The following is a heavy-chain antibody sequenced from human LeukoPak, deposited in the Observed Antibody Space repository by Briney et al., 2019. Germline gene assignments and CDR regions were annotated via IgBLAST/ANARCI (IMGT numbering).Heavy chain of an antibody. D-gene: IGHD3-16*02. CDR2: ISWNSGSI. Sequence: GGSLRLSCAASGFTFDDYAMHWVRQAPGKGLEWVSGISWNSGSIGYADSVKGRFTIYRDNAKNSLYLQMNSLRAEDTALYYCAKDISPYYDYVWGSYLSAFDYWGQGTLVTVSS. V-gene: IGHV3-9*01. J-gene: IGHJ4*02. CDR1: GFTFDDYA. CDR3: AKDISPYYDYVWGSYLSAFDY.